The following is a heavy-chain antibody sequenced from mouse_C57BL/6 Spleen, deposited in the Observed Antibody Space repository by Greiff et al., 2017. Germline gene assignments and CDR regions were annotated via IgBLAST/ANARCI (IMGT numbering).Heavy chain of an antibody. CDR2: LRYDGSN. Sequence: EVQLLESGPGLVKPSQSLSLSCSVTGYSITSCSYWNWNRQFPGNKLEWMGYLRYDGSNNYNPSLKNRITITRDTSKNQFFLKLNSVTTEDTATYYCARDWISYGNYERDYWGQGTSVTVSS. CDR3: ARDWISYGNYERDY. J-gene: IGHJ4*01. D-gene: IGHD2-10*02. V-gene: IGHV3-6*01. CDR1: GYSITSCSY.